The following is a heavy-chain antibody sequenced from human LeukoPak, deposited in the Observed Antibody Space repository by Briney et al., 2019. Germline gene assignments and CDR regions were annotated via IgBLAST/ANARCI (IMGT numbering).Heavy chain of an antibody. V-gene: IGHV4-34*01. Sequence: SETLSLTCAVYGGSFSGYYWSWIRQPPGKGLEWIGEINHSGSTNYNPSLKSRVTISVDTSKNQFSLKLSSVTAADTAVYYCASRYCSSTSCYSDFGFDPWGQGTLVTVSS. CDR3: ASRYCSSTSCYSDFGFDP. CDR1: GGSFSGYY. J-gene: IGHJ5*02. CDR2: INHSGST. D-gene: IGHD2-2*01.